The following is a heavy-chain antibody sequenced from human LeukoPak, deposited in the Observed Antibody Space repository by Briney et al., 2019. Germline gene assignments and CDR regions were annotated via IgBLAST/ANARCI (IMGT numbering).Heavy chain of an antibody. J-gene: IGHJ4*02. CDR3: AKRNIVVVPAAIEGGDFDY. Sequence: GGSLRLSCAASGFTFSSYAMSWVRQAPGKGLEWVSAISGSGGSTYYADSVKGRFTISRDNSKNTLYLQMNSLRAEDTAVYYCAKRNIVVVPAAIEGGDFDYWGQGTLVTVSS. CDR1: GFTFSSYA. CDR2: ISGSGGST. V-gene: IGHV3-23*01. D-gene: IGHD2-2*02.